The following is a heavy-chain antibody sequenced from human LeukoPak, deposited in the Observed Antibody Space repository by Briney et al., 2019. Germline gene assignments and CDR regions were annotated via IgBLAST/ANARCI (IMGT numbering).Heavy chain of an antibody. V-gene: IGHV1-2*02. CDR2: INPNSGGT. J-gene: IGHJ6*03. CDR3: ARDWSSSWYTYYYYYHMDV. CDR1: GYTFTGYY. Sequence: ASVKVSCKASGYTFTGYYMHWVRPAPGQGLAWMGWINPNSGGTNYAQKFQGRVTMTRDTSISTAYMELSRLRSDDTAVYYCARDWSSSWYTYYYYYHMDVWGKGTTVTVSS. D-gene: IGHD6-13*01.